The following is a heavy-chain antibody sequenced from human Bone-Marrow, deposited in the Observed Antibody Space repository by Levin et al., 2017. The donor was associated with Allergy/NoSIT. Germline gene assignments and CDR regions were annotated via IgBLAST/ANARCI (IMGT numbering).Heavy chain of an antibody. CDR2: ISYDGSNK. D-gene: IGHD3-10*01. CDR1: GFTFSSYG. J-gene: IGHJ4*02. V-gene: IGHV3-30*18. Sequence: GGSLRLSCAASGFTFSSYGMHWVRQAPGKGLEWVAVISYDGSNKYYADSVKGRFTISRDNSKNTLYLQMNSLRAEDTAVYYCAKWGVHGDKWGQGTLVTVSS. CDR3: AKWGVHGDK.